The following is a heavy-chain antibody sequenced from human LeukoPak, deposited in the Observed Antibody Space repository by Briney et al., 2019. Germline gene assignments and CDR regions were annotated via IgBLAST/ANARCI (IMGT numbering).Heavy chain of an antibody. CDR1: GGPLRSYY. CDR2: IYYSGST. CDR3: ARTRGVIWSHFDY. J-gene: IGHJ4*02. Sequence: SDTLSLTRTVSGGPLRSYYWLWMRQPPGKGVEWIGYIYYSGSTNYNPSLTSRVTISVDTSNHQFSLKLSSVTAADTAVYYCARTRGVIWSHFDYWGQGTLVTVSS. V-gene: IGHV4-59*08. D-gene: IGHD3-10*01.